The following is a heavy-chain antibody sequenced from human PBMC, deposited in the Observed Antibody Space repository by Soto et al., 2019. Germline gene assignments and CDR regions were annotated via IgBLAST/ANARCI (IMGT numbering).Heavy chain of an antibody. CDR1: GYSFTSYW. D-gene: IGHD6-13*01. Sequence: GESLKISCKGSGYSFTSYWIGWVRQMPGKGLEWMGIIYPGDSDTRYSPSFQGQVTSSADKSISTAYLQWSSLKASDTAMHYCARLAPGILYDMDVWGQGTTVTVCS. CDR3: ARLAPGILYDMDV. V-gene: IGHV5-51*01. CDR2: IYPGDSDT. J-gene: IGHJ6*02.